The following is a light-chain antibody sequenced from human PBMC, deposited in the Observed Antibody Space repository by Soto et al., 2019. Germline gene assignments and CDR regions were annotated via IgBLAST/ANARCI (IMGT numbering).Light chain of an antibody. CDR3: QSTDVLSLV. CDR2: EDD. Sequence: NFMLTQPHSVSESPGKTVTISCTGTSGSIASGYVQWYQQRAGGAPTTLIYEDDQRPAGVPDRFSGSIHTSSNSASLIFSGLRNEDEAAYYCQSTDVLSLVFGGGTKLTVL. V-gene: IGLV6-57*02. J-gene: IGLJ2*01. CDR1: SGSIASGY.